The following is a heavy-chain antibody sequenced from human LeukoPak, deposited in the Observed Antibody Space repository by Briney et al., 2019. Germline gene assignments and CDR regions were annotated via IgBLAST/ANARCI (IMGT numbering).Heavy chain of an antibody. CDR1: GGSISSGSYY. D-gene: IGHD3-22*01. CDR2: IYTSGST. V-gene: IGHV4-61*02. J-gene: IGHJ4*02. Sequence: SETLSLTCTVSGGSISSGSYYWSWIRQPARKGLEWIGRIYTSGSTNYNPSLKSRVTISVDTSKNQFSLKLSSVTATDTAVYYCARYPTYDSSGRHYWGQGTLVTVSS. CDR3: ARYPTYDSSGRHY.